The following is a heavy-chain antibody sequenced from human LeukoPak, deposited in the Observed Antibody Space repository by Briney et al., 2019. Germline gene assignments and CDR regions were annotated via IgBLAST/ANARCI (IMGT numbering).Heavy chain of an antibody. V-gene: IGHV1-18*01. CDR1: GGTFSSYA. J-gene: IGHJ4*02. D-gene: IGHD3-3*01. CDR3: ARDESITIFGVVPAGPEDY. CDR2: ISAYNGNT. Sequence: GSSVKVSCKASGGTFSSYAISWVRQAPGQGLEWMGWISAYNGNTNYAQKLQGRVTMTTDTSTSTAYMELRSLRSDDTAVYYCARDESITIFGVVPAGPEDYWGQGTLVTVSS.